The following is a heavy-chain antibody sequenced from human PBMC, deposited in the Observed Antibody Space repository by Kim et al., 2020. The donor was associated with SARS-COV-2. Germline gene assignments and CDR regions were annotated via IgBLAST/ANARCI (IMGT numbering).Heavy chain of an antibody. V-gene: IGHV4-39*01. CDR1: GGSISSSSYY. CDR3: ASQLSPQIAVAGLRDY. J-gene: IGHJ4*02. CDR2: IYYSGST. Sequence: SETLSLTCTVSGGSISSSSYYWGWIRQPPGKGLEWIGSIYYSGSTYYNPSLKSRVTISVDTSKNQFSLKLSSVTAADTAVYYCASQLSPQIAVAGLRDYWGQGTLVTVSS. D-gene: IGHD6-19*01.